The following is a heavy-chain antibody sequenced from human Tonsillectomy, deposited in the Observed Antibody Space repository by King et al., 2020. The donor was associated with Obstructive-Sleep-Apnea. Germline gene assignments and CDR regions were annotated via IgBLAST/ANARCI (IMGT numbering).Heavy chain of an antibody. V-gene: IGHV3-13*01. D-gene: IGHD1-26*01. CDR2: IGAAGDT. CDR3: ARSVGGSLKGPFDY. CDR1: GFTFSNFD. Sequence: VQLVESGGALAQPGESLRLSCAASGFTFSNFDMHWVRQIIGKGLELVSAIGAAGDTYYPVSVKGRFTISRDNAKNSLYLQMNSLRDGDTAVYYCARSVGGSLKGPFDYLGQGTLVIVSS. J-gene: IGHJ4*02.